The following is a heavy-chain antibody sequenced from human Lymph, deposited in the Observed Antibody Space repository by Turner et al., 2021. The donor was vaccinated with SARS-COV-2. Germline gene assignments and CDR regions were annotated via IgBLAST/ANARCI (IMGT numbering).Heavy chain of an antibody. D-gene: IGHD6-19*01. CDR1: GWSFCDYY. V-gene: IGHV4-34*01. J-gene: IGHJ6*02. CDR2: INHSGST. CDR3: ARVVIAVAGTYPSQVYYYYGMDV. Sequence: QVHLQQWGAGLFKPSETLSLSCAFDGWSFCDYYWRWIRQPPGKGLAWMGEINHSGSTNYNPCLKSRVTISVDTSKSQFSLKLNSVTAADTAVYYCARVVIAVAGTYPSQVYYYYGMDVWGQGTTVTVSS.